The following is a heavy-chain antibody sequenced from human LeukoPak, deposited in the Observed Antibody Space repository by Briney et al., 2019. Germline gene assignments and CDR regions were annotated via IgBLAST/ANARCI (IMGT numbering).Heavy chain of an antibody. D-gene: IGHD6-13*01. Sequence: GGSLRLSCAASGFTFSSYSMNWVRQAPGKGLEWVSSISSSGTYIYYADSVKGRFTISRDNAKNSLYLQMNSLRAEDTAVYYCARVLIKQLVFFDYWGQGTLVTVSS. J-gene: IGHJ4*02. CDR2: ISSSGTYI. CDR1: GFTFSSYS. V-gene: IGHV3-21*01. CDR3: ARVLIKQLVFFDY.